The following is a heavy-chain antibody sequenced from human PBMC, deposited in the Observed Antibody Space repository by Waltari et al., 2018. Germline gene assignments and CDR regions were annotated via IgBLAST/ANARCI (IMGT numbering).Heavy chain of an antibody. CDR2: INHSGST. V-gene: IGHV4-34*01. Sequence: QVQLQQWGAGLLKPSETLSLTCAVYGGSFSGYSWRWSRQPPGKGLEWIGEINHSGSTNYNPSLKSRVTISVDTSKNQFSLKLSSVTAADTAVYYCARAGYSSSWYTDYYYYGMDVWGQGTTVTVSS. J-gene: IGHJ6*02. CDR1: GGSFSGYS. CDR3: ARAGYSSSWYTDYYYYGMDV. D-gene: IGHD6-13*01.